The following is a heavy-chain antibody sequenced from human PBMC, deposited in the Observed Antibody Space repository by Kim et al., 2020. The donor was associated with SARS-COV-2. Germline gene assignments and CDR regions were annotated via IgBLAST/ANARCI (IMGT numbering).Heavy chain of an antibody. CDR3: ARDSAVLLYVWFDP. Sequence: AQNFQGRVTITADESTSTAYMELSSLRSEDTAVYYCARDSAVLLYVWFDPWGQGTLVTVSS. V-gene: IGHV1-69*01. J-gene: IGHJ5*02. D-gene: IGHD3-10*01.